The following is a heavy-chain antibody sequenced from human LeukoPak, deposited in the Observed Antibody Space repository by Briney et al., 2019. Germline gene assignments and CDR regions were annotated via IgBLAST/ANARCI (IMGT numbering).Heavy chain of an antibody. CDR2: VYYSGST. J-gene: IGHJ4*02. CDR1: GGSVSDTTYY. V-gene: IGHV4-39*01. CDR3: ARLRKGRYFDYIFDF. D-gene: IGHD3-9*01. Sequence: SETLSLTCAVSGGSVSDTTYYWGWIRQPPGKGLEWIGNVYYSGSTYYNPSLRRRVTLSVDTSKNQFSLKMSSATAADTAVYYCARLRKGRYFDYIFDFWGQGSLVTVSS.